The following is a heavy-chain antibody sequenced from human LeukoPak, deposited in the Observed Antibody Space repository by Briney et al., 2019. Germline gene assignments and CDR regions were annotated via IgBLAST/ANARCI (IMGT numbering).Heavy chain of an antibody. CDR1: GGSISSGGYS. V-gene: IGHV4-30-2*01. D-gene: IGHD2-2*01. CDR2: IYHSGST. CDR3: ASSRYQYCSSTSCYLYYYYGMDV. Sequence: IPSETLSLTCAVSGGSISSGGYSWSWIRQPPGKGLEWIGYIYHSGSTYYNPSLKSRVTISEDRSKNQFSLKLSSVTAADTAVYYCASSRYQYCSSTSCYLYYYYGMDVWGKGTTVTVSS. J-gene: IGHJ6*04.